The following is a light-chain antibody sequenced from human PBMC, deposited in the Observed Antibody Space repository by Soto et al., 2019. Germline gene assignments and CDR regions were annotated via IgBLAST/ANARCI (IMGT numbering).Light chain of an antibody. CDR1: QSISSW. J-gene: IGKJ1*01. CDR3: QHYNSYSEA. V-gene: IGKV1-5*03. CDR2: KAS. Sequence: DLQVTKSPSTLSASIVDIVTITCRASQSISSWLAWYQQKPGKAPKLLIYKASTLKSGVPSRFSGSGSGTEFTLTISSLQPDDFATYYCQHYNSYSEAFGQGTMVDIK.